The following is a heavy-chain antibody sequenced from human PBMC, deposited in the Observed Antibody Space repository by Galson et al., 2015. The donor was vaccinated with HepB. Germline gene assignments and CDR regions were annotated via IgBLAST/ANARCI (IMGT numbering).Heavy chain of an antibody. V-gene: IGHV4-30-4*01. CDR2: IYYSGST. CDR3: ARDDRLGGGTDY. Sequence: TLSLTCTVSGGSISSGDYYWSWIRQPPGKGLEWIGYIYYSGSTYYNPSLKSRVTISVDTSKNQFSLKLSSVTAADTAVYYCARDDRLGGGTDYWGQGTLVTVSS. CDR1: GGSISSGDYY. J-gene: IGHJ4*02. D-gene: IGHD7-27*01.